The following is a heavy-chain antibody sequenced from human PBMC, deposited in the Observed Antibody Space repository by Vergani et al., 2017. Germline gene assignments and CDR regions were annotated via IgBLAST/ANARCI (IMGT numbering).Heavy chain of an antibody. V-gene: IGHV3-74*01. J-gene: IGHJ4*02. Sequence: EVQLVESGGGLVQPGGSLRLSCAASGFTFSRHWMHWVRQAPGKGLVWVSRVNPEGTNTPYADSVKGRFTISRDNAENSIYLEMNSLRVEDTAVYYCAREGVPRCCIVGAPDFWGQGTQVTVS. CDR1: GFTFSRHW. D-gene: IGHD1-26*01. CDR3: AREGVPRCCIVGAPDF. CDR2: VNPEGTNT.